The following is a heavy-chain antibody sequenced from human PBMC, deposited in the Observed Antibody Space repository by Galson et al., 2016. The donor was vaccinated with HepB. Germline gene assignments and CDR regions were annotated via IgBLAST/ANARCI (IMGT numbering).Heavy chain of an antibody. CDR3: ARGGYSSSWRFDY. V-gene: IGHV1-69*10. Sequence: SVKVSCKASEDTFGSYAISWVRQAPGQGLEWMGGIVPFIDVADYAQNFQGRVTITADAPTTTAYMELASRMSDDTAVYYCARGGYSSSWRFDYWGQGTLVIVSS. D-gene: IGHD6-13*01. CDR1: EDTFGSYA. J-gene: IGHJ4*02. CDR2: IVPFIDVA.